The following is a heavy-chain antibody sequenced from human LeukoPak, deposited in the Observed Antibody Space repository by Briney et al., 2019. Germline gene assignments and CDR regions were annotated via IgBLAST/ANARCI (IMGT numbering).Heavy chain of an antibody. J-gene: IGHJ4*02. V-gene: IGHV3-49*04. Sequence: GGSLRLSCAASGFTFSTYAMSWVRQAPGKGLEWVGFIRSKAYGGTIEYAASVKGRFTISRDDSKSIAYLQMNSLKAEDTAVYFCSSHTSGYYYSDYWGQGTLVTVSS. CDR3: SSHTSGYYYSDY. CDR2: IRSKAYGGTI. D-gene: IGHD3-22*01. CDR1: GFTFSTYA.